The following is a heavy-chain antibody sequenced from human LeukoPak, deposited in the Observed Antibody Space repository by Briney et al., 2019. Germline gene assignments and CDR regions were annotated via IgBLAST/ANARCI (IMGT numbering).Heavy chain of an antibody. J-gene: IGHJ4*02. V-gene: IGHV4-59*01. CDR2: IYYSGST. CDR1: GGSISSYY. D-gene: IGHD1-7*01. Sequence: SETLSLTCTVSGGSISSYYWSWTRQPPGKGLEWIGYIYYSGSTKYNPSLKSRVTISVDASKTQFSLKLNSVTAADTAVYYCARGSRELYYFDYWGQGTLVTVSS. CDR3: ARGSRELYYFDY.